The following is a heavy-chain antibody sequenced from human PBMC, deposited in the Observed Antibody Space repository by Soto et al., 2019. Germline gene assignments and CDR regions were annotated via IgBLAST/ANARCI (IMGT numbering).Heavy chain of an antibody. CDR3: ARGRLQSPYYYYYYMDV. J-gene: IGHJ6*03. Sequence: SETLSLTCTVSGGSIDSSSYHWAWIRQPPVKGLEWIGSIYYSGSTNYNPSLKSRVTISVDTSKNQFSLKLSSVTAADTAVYYCARGRLQSPYYYYYYMDVWGKGTTVTVSS. CDR1: GGSIDSSSYH. CDR2: IYYSGST. V-gene: IGHV4-39*01. D-gene: IGHD5-12*01.